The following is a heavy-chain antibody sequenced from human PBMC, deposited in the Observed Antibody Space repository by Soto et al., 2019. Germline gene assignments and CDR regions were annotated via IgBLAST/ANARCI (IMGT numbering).Heavy chain of an antibody. V-gene: IGHV1-18*01. CDR2: ISAYNGNT. J-gene: IGHJ3*02. Sequence: ASLKFSCKASGYTVTSYGISWVRQAPGQGLEWMGWISAYNGNTNYAQKLQGRVTMTTDTSTSTAYMELSSLRSEDTAVYYCASYVLRFLEWLLPDAFDIWGQGTMVTVSS. CDR3: ASYVLRFLEWLLPDAFDI. D-gene: IGHD3-3*01. CDR1: GYTVTSYG.